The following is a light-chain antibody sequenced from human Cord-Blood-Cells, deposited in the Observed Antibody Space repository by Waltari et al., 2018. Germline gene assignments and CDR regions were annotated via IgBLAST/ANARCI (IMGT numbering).Light chain of an antibody. CDR2: RNN. CDR3: AAWDDSLSGYV. J-gene: IGLJ1*01. V-gene: IGLV1-47*01. Sequence: QSVLTQPPSASGTPGQRVTISCSGSSSNIGSNYVYWYQQLPGTAPTLLSYRNNPLSSGVPDLFSGSKSGTSASLAISGLRSEDEADYYCAAWDDSLSGYVFGTGTKVTVL. CDR1: SSNIGSNY.